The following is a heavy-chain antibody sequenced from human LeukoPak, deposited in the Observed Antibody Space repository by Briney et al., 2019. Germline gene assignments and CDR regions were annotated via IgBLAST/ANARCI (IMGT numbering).Heavy chain of an antibody. J-gene: IGHJ4*02. Sequence: SETLSLTCTVSGDPISSNSNYKWSWIRQPPGKGLEWIGYIYYHGSTNYNPSPKSRVTFSVDTSKNQFSLKLRSVTAADTAVYYCAKEYSGFDYWGQGTLVTVSS. CDR1: GDPISSNSNYK. CDR3: AKEYSGFDY. V-gene: IGHV4-61*01. D-gene: IGHD6-13*01. CDR2: IYYHGST.